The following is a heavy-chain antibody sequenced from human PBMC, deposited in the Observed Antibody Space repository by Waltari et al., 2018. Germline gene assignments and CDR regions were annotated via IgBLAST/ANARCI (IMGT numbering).Heavy chain of an antibody. CDR3: ARGLDGSSAGLGFDY. J-gene: IGHJ4*02. V-gene: IGHV5-51*01. D-gene: IGHD6-6*01. CDR1: GYSFTSYW. Sequence: EVQLVQSGAEVKKPGESLKISCKGSGYSFTSYWVGWVRQLPGKGLEWMAIIYPGDSDTRYSPSFQGQVTISADKSISTAYLQWSSLKASDTAMYYCARGLDGSSAGLGFDYWGQGTLVTVSS. CDR2: IYPGDSDT.